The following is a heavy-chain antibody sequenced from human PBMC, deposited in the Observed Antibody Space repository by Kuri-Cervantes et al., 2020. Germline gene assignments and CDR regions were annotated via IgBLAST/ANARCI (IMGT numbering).Heavy chain of an antibody. V-gene: IGHV1-69*05. CDR3: ARIYDSSGYYYYYYYMDV. CDR2: IIPIFGTA. CDR1: GGTFSSYA. D-gene: IGHD3-22*01. J-gene: IGHJ6*03. Sequence: SVKVSCKASGGTFSSYAISWVRQAPGQGLEWMGGIIPIFGTANYAQKFQGRVTITTDESTSTAYMELSSLRSEDTAVYYCARIYDSSGYYYYYYYMDVWGKGTTVTVSS.